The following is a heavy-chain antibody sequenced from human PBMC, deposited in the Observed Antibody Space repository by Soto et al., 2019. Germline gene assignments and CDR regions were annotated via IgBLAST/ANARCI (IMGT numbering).Heavy chain of an antibody. D-gene: IGHD3-16*01. CDR1: GFTFSNYW. J-gene: IGHJ4*02. CDR3: ARDLGGYASL. CDR2: INTDGSTT. V-gene: IGHV3-74*01. Sequence: EVQLVESGGGLVQPGGSLRLSCAASGFTFSNYWMHWVRQAPGKGPVWVSRINTDGSTTNYADSVKGRFTISRDNAKHTLYLQTNSLGAEDTAVYYCARDLGGYASLWGQGNLVTVSS.